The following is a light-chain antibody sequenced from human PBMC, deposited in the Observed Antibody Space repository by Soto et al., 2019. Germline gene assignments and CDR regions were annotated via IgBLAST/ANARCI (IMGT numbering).Light chain of an antibody. J-gene: IGKJ5*01. V-gene: IGKV3-11*01. CDR1: QSVASH. CDR2: DAT. Sequence: EVVLTPSPASLSLSPGERATLSCRSIQSVASHLSWYQQKPGQAPRLLICDATKRATGIPARFSGNGFGTYFTLTTSSLAPEDVAVYYYKQRSSVITFGQGTRLDIK. CDR3: KQRSSVIT.